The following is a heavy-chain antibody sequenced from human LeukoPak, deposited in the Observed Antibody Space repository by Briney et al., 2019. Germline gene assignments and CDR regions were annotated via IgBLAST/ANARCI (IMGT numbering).Heavy chain of an antibody. D-gene: IGHD3-22*01. CDR3: AKDRDYYGSSGYYSLMDY. J-gene: IGHJ4*02. CDR1: GFTFSSYG. V-gene: IGHV3-30*02. CDR2: MRYDGSNK. Sequence: GGSLRLSCAASGFTFSSYGMHWVRQAPGKGLEWVAFMRYDGSNKYYADSVKGRFTISRDNSKNTLYLQMNSLRGADKAVYYCAKDRDYYGSSGYYSLMDYWGQGTLVTVSS.